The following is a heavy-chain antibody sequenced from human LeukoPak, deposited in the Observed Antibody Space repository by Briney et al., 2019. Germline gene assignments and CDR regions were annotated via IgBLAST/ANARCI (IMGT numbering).Heavy chain of an antibody. CDR2: TYYRSKWYN. V-gene: IGHV6-1*01. CDR3: ARIYGDYVHFDY. Sequence: SQTLSFTCAISGDSVSSNSAPWNWIRQSPSRGLEWLGRTYYRSKWYNDYAVSVKSRITINPDTSKNRFSLQLNSVTPEDTAVYYCARIYGDYVHFDYWGQGTLVTVSS. J-gene: IGHJ4*02. D-gene: IGHD4-17*01. CDR1: GDSVSSNSAP.